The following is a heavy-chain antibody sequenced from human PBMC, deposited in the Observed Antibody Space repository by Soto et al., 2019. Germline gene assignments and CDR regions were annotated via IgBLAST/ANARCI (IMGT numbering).Heavy chain of an antibody. D-gene: IGHD2-2*01. Sequence: GESLQISCSASGFTFSPYYMSWVRQAPGKGLEWVAIISYDGDNEYYADSVRGRFTISRDNSKNTLYLQTSSLRHEDTAVYYCAKDGGPVYCNSPGCSAKHFDYWGQGTLVTVSS. J-gene: IGHJ4*02. V-gene: IGHV3-30*18. CDR1: GFTFSPYY. CDR2: ISYDGDNE. CDR3: AKDGGPVYCNSPGCSAKHFDY.